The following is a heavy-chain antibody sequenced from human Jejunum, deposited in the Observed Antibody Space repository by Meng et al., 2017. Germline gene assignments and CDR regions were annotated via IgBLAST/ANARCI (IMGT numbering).Heavy chain of an antibody. CDR2: IHSDGIRT. J-gene: IGHJ4*02. CDR3: VRAEYDYWSGYSTYFDY. Sequence: VGSGGRCVRTGGVPRPPWASPVFTFDDDGMTWVRQPPGRGLVWVSRIHSDGIRTNYADSVKGRFTISRDNGKNTLYLQMNSLRAEDTAVYYCVRAEYDYWSGYSTYFDYWGQGTLVTVSS. V-gene: IGHV3-74*02. D-gene: IGHD3-3*01. CDR1: VFTFDDDG.